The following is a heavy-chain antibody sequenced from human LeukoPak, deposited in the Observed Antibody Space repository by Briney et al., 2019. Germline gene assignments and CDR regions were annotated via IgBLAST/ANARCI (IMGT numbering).Heavy chain of an antibody. Sequence: SETLSLTCTVSGGSVSSDGYYWSWIRQHPGKGLEWIGYIYYSGSTYYSPSLKSRVSISVDTSKNQFSLKLRSVSAADTAVYYCARTGLSSEYYGSGTFDYWGQGTLVSVSS. J-gene: IGHJ4*02. CDR1: GGSVSSDGYY. CDR2: IYYSGST. D-gene: IGHD3-10*01. V-gene: IGHV4-31*03. CDR3: ARTGLSSEYYGSGTFDY.